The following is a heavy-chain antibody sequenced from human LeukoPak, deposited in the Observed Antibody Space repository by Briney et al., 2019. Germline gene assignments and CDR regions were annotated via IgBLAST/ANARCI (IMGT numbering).Heavy chain of an antibody. CDR1: GYTFTSYG. CDR2: ISAYNGNT. CDR3: ARDRITGTTGWFDP. J-gene: IGHJ5*02. D-gene: IGHD1-7*01. V-gene: IGHV1-18*01. Sequence: ASVKVSCKASGYTFTSYGISWVRQAPGQGLEWMGWISAYNGNTNYAQKFQGRVTITTDESTSTAYMELSSLRSEDTAVYYCARDRITGTTGWFDPWGQGTLVTVSS.